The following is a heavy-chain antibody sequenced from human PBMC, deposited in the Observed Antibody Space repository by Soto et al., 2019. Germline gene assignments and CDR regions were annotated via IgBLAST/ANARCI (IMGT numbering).Heavy chain of an antibody. CDR1: GYTFTSYY. J-gene: IGHJ5*02. Sequence: ASVKVSFKASGYTFTSYYMHWVRQAPGQGLEWMGWISAYNGNTNYAQKLQGRVTMTTDTSTSTAYMELRSLRSDDTAVYYCASSDGSGPWGQGTLVTVS. V-gene: IGHV1-18*04. CDR3: ASSDGSGP. CDR2: ISAYNGNT. D-gene: IGHD3-10*01.